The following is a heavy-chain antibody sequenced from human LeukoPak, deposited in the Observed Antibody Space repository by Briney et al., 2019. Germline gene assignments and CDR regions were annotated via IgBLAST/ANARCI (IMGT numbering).Heavy chain of an antibody. J-gene: IGHJ4*02. V-gene: IGHV4-61*01. CDR2: IYYSGST. CDR1: GGSISSSNW. CDR3: ARAHTIFGLDY. Sequence: PSGTLSLTCAVSGGSISSSNWWSWIRQPPGKGLEWIGYIYYSGSTNYNPSLKSRVTISVDTSKNQFSLKLSSVTAADTAVYYCARAHTIFGLDYWGQGTLVTVSS. D-gene: IGHD3-3*01.